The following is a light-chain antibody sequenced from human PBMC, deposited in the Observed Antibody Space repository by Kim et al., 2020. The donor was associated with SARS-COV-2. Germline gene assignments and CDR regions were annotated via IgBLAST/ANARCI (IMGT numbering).Light chain of an antibody. CDR2: SVS. CDR1: TIGSIG. J-gene: IGLJ3*02. Sequence: PRKAARFTLGASTIGSIGVIWYQQKPGQAHVLVIYSVSDRPSEIPDRFSGSNAGNAATLTISRVEGGDEADYYCQVWDSSSDHWVFGGGTQLTVL. V-gene: IGLV3-21*04. CDR3: QVWDSSSDHWV.